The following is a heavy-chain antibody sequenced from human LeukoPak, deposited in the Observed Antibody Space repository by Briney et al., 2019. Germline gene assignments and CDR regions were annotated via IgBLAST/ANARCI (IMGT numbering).Heavy chain of an antibody. Sequence: PPETLSLTRVVSGGSVSSGSYYWSWIRQPPGKGLEWIGYISDSGYTNYNPSLQSRLTISVDTSKNQFSLNVSSVTAADTAIYYCASLKYQAYYAVDVWGVGTTVTVSS. D-gene: IGHD2-2*01. CDR2: ISDSGYT. V-gene: IGHV4-61*01. CDR3: ASLKYQAYYAVDV. CDR1: GGSVSSGSYY. J-gene: IGHJ6*01.